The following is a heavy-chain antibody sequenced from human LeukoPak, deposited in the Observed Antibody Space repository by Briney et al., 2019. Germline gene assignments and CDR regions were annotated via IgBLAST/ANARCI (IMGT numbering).Heavy chain of an antibody. D-gene: IGHD2-2*01. CDR3: ARDLCDSSSCHRYFEL. CDR2: VGKAGGT. Sequence: QPGGSLRLSCAASGFTFSSYDMHWVRQATGKGLEWVSVVGKAGGTWYPASVKGRFTISRDNAKNSLYLQMNSLRVEDTAVYYCARDLCDSSSCHRYFELWGRGTLVTVSS. CDR1: GFTFSSYD. V-gene: IGHV3-13*01. J-gene: IGHJ2*01.